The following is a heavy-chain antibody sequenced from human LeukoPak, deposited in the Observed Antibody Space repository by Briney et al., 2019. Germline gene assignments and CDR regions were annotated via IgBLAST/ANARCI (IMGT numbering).Heavy chain of an antibody. J-gene: IGHJ4*02. CDR3: ARGGIGYSFY. CDR1: GFTFSDYG. Sequence: PGGSLRLSCAASGFTFSDYGMYWVRQAPGKGLEWVAFIPYDESNKYYADSVKGRFTISRDNSNNTLYLQMNSLRAEDTAVYYCARGGIGYSFYWGQGALVTVSS. V-gene: IGHV3-30*02. D-gene: IGHD5-18*01. CDR2: IPYDESNK.